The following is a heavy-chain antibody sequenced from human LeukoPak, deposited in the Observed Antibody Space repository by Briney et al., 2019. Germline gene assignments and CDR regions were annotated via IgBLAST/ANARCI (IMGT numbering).Heavy chain of an antibody. Sequence: GGSLRLSCAASGFTFSSYWMSWVRQAPGKGLEWVANIKQDGSEKYYVDSVKGRFTISRDNAKNSLYLQMNSLRAEDTAVYYCARSYGSGSYYNAGYYYYYGMDVWGQGTTVTVSS. J-gene: IGHJ6*02. D-gene: IGHD3-10*01. CDR2: IKQDGSEK. CDR1: GFTFSSYW. V-gene: IGHV3-7*01. CDR3: ARSYGSGSYYNAGYYYYYGMDV.